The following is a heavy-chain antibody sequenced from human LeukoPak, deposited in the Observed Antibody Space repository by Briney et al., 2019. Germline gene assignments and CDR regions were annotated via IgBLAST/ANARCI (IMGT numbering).Heavy chain of an antibody. J-gene: IGHJ4*02. CDR2: INRSGTT. D-gene: IGHD3-3*01. V-gene: IGHV4-34*01. CDR3: ARLPVDYDFWSGYYTGYFDY. Sequence: SETLSLTCAVYGGIFNGYYWSWIRQPPGKGLEWIGEINRSGTTNYNPTLKSRVTISVDTSKSQVSLKLTSVTAADTAVYYCARLPVDYDFWSGYYTGYFDYWGQGTLVTVSS. CDR1: GGIFNGYY.